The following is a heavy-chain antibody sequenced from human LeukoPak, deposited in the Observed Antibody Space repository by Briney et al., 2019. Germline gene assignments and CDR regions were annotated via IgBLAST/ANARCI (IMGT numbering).Heavy chain of an antibody. V-gene: IGHV3-33*08. D-gene: IGHD5-24*01. CDR1: GFTVSSNY. CDR2: IWYDGTNK. CDR3: ARRDGYDFDY. Sequence: GGSLRLSCAASGFTVSSNYMSWVRQAPGKGLEWVAVIWYDGTNKYYADSVKGRFTISRDNSKNTLYLQMNSLSAEDTAVYYCARRDGYDFDYWGQGTLVTVSS. J-gene: IGHJ4*02.